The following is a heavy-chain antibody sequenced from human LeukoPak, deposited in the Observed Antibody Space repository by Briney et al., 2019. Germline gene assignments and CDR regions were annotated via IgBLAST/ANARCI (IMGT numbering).Heavy chain of an antibody. CDR3: ARVAYSRAWYLFDN. D-gene: IGHD3-16*01. CDR1: GFSFSRYT. Sequence: PGGSLRLSCAASGFSFSRYTMSWVRQAPGKGLEWVSAISSTGSTFNADSVTGRFTISIDNSKNTLYLQMDSLRVEDTARYFCARVAYSRAWYLFDNWGPGALVTVSS. J-gene: IGHJ4*02. V-gene: IGHV3-23*01. CDR2: ISSTGST.